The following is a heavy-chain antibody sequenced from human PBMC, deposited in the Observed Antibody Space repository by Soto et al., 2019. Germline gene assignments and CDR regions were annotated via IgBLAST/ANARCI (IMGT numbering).Heavy chain of an antibody. CDR3: ARSLVNGTYEAFDI. Sequence: PGESLKVSCKGSGYNFNRYWIGWVRQMPGKGLEWMGVIYPGDSDTRYIPSLQGQVTISADKSSSAAYLQWSSLQASDTATYYCARSLVNGTYEAFDIWGQGTMVTVSS. CDR2: IYPGDSDT. V-gene: IGHV5-51*01. J-gene: IGHJ3*02. D-gene: IGHD6-13*01. CDR1: GYNFNRYW.